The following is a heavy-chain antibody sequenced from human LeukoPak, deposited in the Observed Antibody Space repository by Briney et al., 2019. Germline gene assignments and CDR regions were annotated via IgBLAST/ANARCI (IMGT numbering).Heavy chain of an antibody. D-gene: IGHD3-22*01. V-gene: IGHV1-2*02. J-gene: IGHJ3*01. CDR3: ARYYYDTSSVFDV. CDR1: GYTFTDYY. Sequence: GASVKVSCKASGYTFTDYYMHWVRQAPGQGLEWMGWINPNSGGTNYAQKFQGRVTMTRDTSISTAYMELSRPRSDDTAVYYCARYYYDTSSVFDVWGQGTRVTVSS. CDR2: INPNSGGT.